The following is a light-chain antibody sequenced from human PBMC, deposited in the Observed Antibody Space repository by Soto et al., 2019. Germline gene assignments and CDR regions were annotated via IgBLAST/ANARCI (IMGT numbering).Light chain of an antibody. J-gene: IGKJ4*01. V-gene: IGKV1-12*01. Sequence: DIQMTQPPSSVSASVGDRVTITGRVGQAITSWLAWYQQKPGKAPKLLIYAASSLQSGVPSRFSGSGSGTDFTLTISSLQPEDFATYYCQQANSFPRTFGGGTKVEIK. CDR3: QQANSFPRT. CDR2: AAS. CDR1: QAITSW.